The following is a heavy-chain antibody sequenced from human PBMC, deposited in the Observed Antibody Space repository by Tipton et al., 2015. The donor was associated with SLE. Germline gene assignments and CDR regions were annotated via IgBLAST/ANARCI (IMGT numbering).Heavy chain of an antibody. CDR2: ISGSGGST. J-gene: IGHJ4*02. CDR3: AGRRSFDY. D-gene: IGHD4-17*01. Sequence: SLRLSCAASGFTFSSYAMSWVRQAPGKGLEWVSAISGSGGSTYYADSVKGRFTISRDNAKNSLYLQMTSLKADDTAVYYCAGRRSFDYWGQGTLVTVSS. V-gene: IGHV3-23*01. CDR1: GFTFSSYA.